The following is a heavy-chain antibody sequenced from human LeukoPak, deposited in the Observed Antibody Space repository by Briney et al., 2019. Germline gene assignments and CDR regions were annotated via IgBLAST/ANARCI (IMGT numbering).Heavy chain of an antibody. CDR2: IYYSGST. V-gene: IGHV4-61*01. Sequence: SETLSLTCTVSGGSISSGSYYWAWIRQPPGKGLEWIGYIYYSGSTNYNPSLKSRVTISVDTSKNQFSLKLSSVTAADTAVYYCARDQGVPFGGVIAPLAYWGQGTLVTVSS. CDR3: ARDQGVPFGGVIAPLAY. CDR1: GGSISSGSYY. J-gene: IGHJ4*02. D-gene: IGHD3-16*02.